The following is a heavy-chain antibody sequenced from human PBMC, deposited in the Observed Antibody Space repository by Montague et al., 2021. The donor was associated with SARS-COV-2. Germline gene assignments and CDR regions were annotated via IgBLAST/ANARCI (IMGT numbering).Heavy chain of an antibody. D-gene: IGHD3-10*01. CDR1: GFTFSQYD. J-gene: IGHJ6*02. CDR2: IGTAGDT. Sequence: SLRLSCAASGFTFSQYDMHWVRQAPGKGLEWVSGIGTAGDTHYPGTVKGRFTISSEDAKNSLYLQMNSLRAGDTAVYYCGRGVRYFGSGGWSFYCYGVDVWGQGTTVTVSS. V-gene: IGHV3-13*01. CDR3: GRGVRYFGSGGWSFYCYGVDV.